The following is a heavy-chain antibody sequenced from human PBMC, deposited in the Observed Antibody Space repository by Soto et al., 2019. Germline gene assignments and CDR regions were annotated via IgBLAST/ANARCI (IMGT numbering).Heavy chain of an antibody. Sequence: QVQLQESGPGLVKPSQTLSLTCTVSGGSISSGGYYWSWIRQHPGKGLEWIGYIYYSGSTYYNPSLKSRITISVNTSKTQFSLKLSSVTAADTAVYYCAGDLRGFYGAHAFDIWGQGTMVTVSS. V-gene: IGHV4-31*03. CDR2: IYYSGST. J-gene: IGHJ3*02. D-gene: IGHD4-17*01. CDR1: GGSISSGGYY. CDR3: AGDLRGFYGAHAFDI.